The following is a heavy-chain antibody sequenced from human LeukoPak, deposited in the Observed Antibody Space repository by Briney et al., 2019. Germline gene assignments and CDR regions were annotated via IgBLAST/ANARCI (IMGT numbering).Heavy chain of an antibody. CDR2: IYTSGST. J-gene: IGHJ4*02. CDR3: ARTTAAAGVYYMDV. CDR1: GGSISSYY. V-gene: IGHV4-4*07. Sequence: SETLSLTCTVSGGSISSYYWSWIRQPAGKGLEWIGRIYTSGSTNYNPSLKSRVTMSVDTSKDQFSLKLSSVTAADTAVYYCARTTAAAGVYYMDVWGQGTLVTVSS. D-gene: IGHD6-13*01.